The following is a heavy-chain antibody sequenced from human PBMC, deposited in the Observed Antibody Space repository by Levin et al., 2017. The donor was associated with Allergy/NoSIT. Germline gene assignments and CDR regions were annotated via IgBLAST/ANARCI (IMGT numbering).Heavy chain of an antibody. CDR3: AGGRVYYYAMDV. CDR2: ISINGGSI. J-gene: IGHJ6*02. CDR1: GFNFNEYY. Sequence: GGSLRLSCAASGFNFNEYYMSWIRQPPGQGLEWVSYISINGGSIYYADSVKGRFTISRDNAKNSVDLQMSNVRAEDTAVYYCAGGRVYYYAMDVWGHGATVIVSS. V-gene: IGHV3-11*01. D-gene: IGHD3-10*01.